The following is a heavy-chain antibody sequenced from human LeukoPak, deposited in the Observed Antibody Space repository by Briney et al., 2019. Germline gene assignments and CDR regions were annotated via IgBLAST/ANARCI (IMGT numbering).Heavy chain of an antibody. CDR3: PRKYDSSGYFDY. CDR1: GFSLSGYA. V-gene: IGHV3-23*01. Sequence: GGSLRLSCIASGFSLSGYALSWVRQAPGKGLEWVSTISGGGDAAYYADSVKGRFTISRDNSKNTLYLQMNSLRAEDTAVYYCPRKYDSSGYFDYWGRGTLVTVSS. CDR2: ISGGGDAA. D-gene: IGHD3-22*01. J-gene: IGHJ4*02.